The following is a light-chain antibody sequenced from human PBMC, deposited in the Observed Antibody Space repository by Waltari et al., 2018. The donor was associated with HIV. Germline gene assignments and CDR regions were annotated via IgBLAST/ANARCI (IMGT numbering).Light chain of an antibody. V-gene: IGKV1-9*01. CDR1: QGISSY. CDR3: QQLDRYPRT. J-gene: IGKJ1*01. CDR2: EAS. Sequence: DIQLTQSPSFLSACVGDRVTITCRASQGISSYLAWYQQKPGKAPKLLIFEASTLQIGVPSRFSGSGFGTEFTLTISSLHPEDFATYSCQQLDRYPRTFGQGTKVEIK.